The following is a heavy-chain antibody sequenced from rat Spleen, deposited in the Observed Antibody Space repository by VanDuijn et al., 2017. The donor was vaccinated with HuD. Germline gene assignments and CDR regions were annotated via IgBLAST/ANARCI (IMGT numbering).Heavy chain of an antibody. V-gene: IGHV2-1*01. D-gene: IGHD1-10*01. J-gene: IGHJ2*01. CDR1: GFSLTSNG. CDR3: TRRGVITTTFDH. Sequence: QVQLKESGPGLVQPSQTLSLTCTVSGFSLTSNGVHWVRQPPGKGLEWMGGSWGDGSTDYNSALKSRLSISRDTSKSQVFLKMNSLKTDDTAIYFCTRRGVITTTFDHWGQGVMVTVSS. CDR2: SWGDGST.